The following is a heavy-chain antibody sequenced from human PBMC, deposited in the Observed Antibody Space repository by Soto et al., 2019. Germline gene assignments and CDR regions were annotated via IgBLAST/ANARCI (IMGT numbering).Heavy chain of an antibody. J-gene: IGHJ4*02. CDR2: MSTSGGT. CDR3: AKALDSGGYFFDH. Sequence: QLLESGGGLVQPGGSLRVSCAASGFTFSTHDMSWVRQAPGKGLEWVSTMSTSGGTYYADSMKARFANSKDNSKKTPYLQMNSLRAEDTAVYYCAKALDSGGYFFDHWGQGTLVTVSS. CDR1: GFTFSTHD. D-gene: IGHD1-1*01. V-gene: IGHV3-23*01.